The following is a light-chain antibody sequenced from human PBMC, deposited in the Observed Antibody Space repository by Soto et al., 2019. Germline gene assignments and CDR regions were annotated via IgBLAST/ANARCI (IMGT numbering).Light chain of an antibody. V-gene: IGKV3-20*01. CDR2: GAS. CDR1: QSVTSNF. CDR3: QQYCSAPFT. Sequence: EIVLTQSPGTLSLSPGETATLSCRASQSVTSNFLAWYQQRPGQAPGLRIYGASSRATGIPDRFSGSGSGTDFTLTICRLEPEDFAVYYCQQYCSAPFTFGPGTKVDIK. J-gene: IGKJ3*01.